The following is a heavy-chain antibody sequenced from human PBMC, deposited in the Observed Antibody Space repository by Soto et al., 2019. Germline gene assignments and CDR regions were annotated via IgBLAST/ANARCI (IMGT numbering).Heavy chain of an antibody. D-gene: IGHD6-19*01. V-gene: IGHV1-69*02. CDR2: IIPILGIA. Sequence: QVQLVQSGAEVKKPGSSVKVSCKASGGTFSSYTISWVRQAPGQGLEWMGRIIPILGIANYAQKFQGRVTITAVKSTSTPYMELSSLGSEDTAVYYCARGSAVACTGYFDYCGQGTLVPVSS. CDR3: ARGSAVACTGYFDY. CDR1: GGTFSSYT. J-gene: IGHJ4*02.